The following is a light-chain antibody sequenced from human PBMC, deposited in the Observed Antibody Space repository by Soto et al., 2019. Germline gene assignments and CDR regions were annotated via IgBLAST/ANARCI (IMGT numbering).Light chain of an antibody. CDR1: SGDIGDYKY. Sequence: QSALTQPASVSGSPGQSITISCTGSSGDIGDYKYVSWYKQHPGKAPKLMIYDVSNRPSGVSNRFSGSKSGNTASLTISGLQAEDEADYYCSSYTSTNFVTFGGGTKLTVL. V-gene: IGLV2-14*01. J-gene: IGLJ2*01. CDR3: SSYTSTNFVT. CDR2: DVS.